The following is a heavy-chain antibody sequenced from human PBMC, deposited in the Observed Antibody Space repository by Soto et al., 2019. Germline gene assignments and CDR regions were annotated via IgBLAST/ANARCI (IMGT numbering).Heavy chain of an antibody. CDR1: GFTFSSYG. CDR2: IWYDGSNK. Sequence: GGSLRLSCAASGFTFSSYGMHWVRQAPGKGLEWVAVIWYDGSNKYYADSVKGRFTISRDNSKNTLYLQMNSLRAEDTAVYYCASSEPYYYGMDVWGQGTTVTVSS. J-gene: IGHJ6*02. CDR3: ASSEPYYYGMDV. V-gene: IGHV3-33*01.